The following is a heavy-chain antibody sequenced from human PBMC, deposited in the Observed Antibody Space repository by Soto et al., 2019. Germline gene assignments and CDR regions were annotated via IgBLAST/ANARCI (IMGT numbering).Heavy chain of an antibody. CDR3: ARDPLAGNYYYFGMDV. CDR1: GFTFSDYY. D-gene: IGHD6-13*01. V-gene: IGHV3-11*01. Sequence: PGGSLRLSCAASGFTFSDYYMSWIRQAPGKGLEWVSYISDSGTTLYYADSVKGRFTISRDNAKNSLYLQMNSLGAEDTAVYYCARDPLAGNYYYFGMDVWGQGTTVTVSS. J-gene: IGHJ6*02. CDR2: ISDSGTTL.